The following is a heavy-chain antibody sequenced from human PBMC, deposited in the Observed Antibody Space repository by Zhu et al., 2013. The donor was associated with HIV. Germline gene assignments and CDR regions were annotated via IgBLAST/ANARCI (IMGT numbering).Heavy chain of an antibody. CDR1: GYIFTSYG. D-gene: IGHD2-2*02. J-gene: IGHJ1*01. CDR2: INPSGGSA. Sequence: QVHLVQSGPEVKKPGASVKVSCKASGYIFTSYGISWVRQAPGQGLEWMGIINPSGGSATYAQKFQGRVTMTRDTSTSTVYMELSSLTSEDTALYYCAIVYTSGSVPKFWGQGTLVTVSS. CDR3: AIVYTSGSVPKF. V-gene: IGHV1-46*01.